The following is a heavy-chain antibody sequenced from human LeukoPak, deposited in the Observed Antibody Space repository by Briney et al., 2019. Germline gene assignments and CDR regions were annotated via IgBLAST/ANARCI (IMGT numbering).Heavy chain of an antibody. CDR3: TTVPQQLAPFDY. J-gene: IGHJ4*02. D-gene: IGHD6-13*01. Sequence: PGRSLRLSCAASGFIFSSYGMHWVRQAPGKGLESVAVISYDGSNKYYADSVKGRFTISRDNSKITLYLQMNSLKTEDTAVYYCTTVPQQLAPFDYWGQGTLVTVSS. CDR2: ISYDGSNK. V-gene: IGHV3-30*03. CDR1: GFIFSSYG.